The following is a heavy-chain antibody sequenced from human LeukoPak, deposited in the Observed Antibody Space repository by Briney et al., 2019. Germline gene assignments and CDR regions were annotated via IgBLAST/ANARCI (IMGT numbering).Heavy chain of an antibody. Sequence: ASVEVSCKVSGYTLTELSMHWVRQAPGKGLEWMGGFDPEDGETIYAQKFQGRVTMTEDTSTDTAYMELSRLRSDDTAVYYCARGRAVVAPFDPWGQGTLVTVSS. D-gene: IGHD5-12*01. CDR1: GYTLTELS. V-gene: IGHV1-24*01. J-gene: IGHJ5*02. CDR3: ARGRAVVAPFDP. CDR2: FDPEDGET.